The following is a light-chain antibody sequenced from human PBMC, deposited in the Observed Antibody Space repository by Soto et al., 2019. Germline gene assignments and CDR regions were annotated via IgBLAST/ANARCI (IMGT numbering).Light chain of an antibody. CDR3: QQYADSPYT. J-gene: IGKJ2*01. V-gene: IGKV3-20*01. CDR2: GTS. CDR1: QSIRNSY. Sequence: EILLTQSPGTLSLSPGEGATLSCRASQSIRNSYVAWYQQKPGRAPRLLIYGTSSRATGIPDRFTGSGSGTDFTLTISSLDPEDFAVYYCQQYADSPYTFGQGTKLEMK.